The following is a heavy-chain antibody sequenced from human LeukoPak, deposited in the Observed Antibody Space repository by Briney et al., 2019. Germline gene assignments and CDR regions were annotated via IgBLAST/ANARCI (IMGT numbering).Heavy chain of an antibody. CDR3: ARARQSSLYYFDY. CDR2: ISYDGSNK. V-gene: IGHV3-30*04. CDR1: GFTFSSYA. Sequence: GGSLRLPCAASGFTFSSYAMHWVRQAPGKGLEWVAVISYDGSNKYYADSVKGRFTISRDNSKNTLYLQMNSLRAEDTAVYYCARARQSSLYYFDYWGQGTLVTVSS. D-gene: IGHD6-19*01. J-gene: IGHJ4*02.